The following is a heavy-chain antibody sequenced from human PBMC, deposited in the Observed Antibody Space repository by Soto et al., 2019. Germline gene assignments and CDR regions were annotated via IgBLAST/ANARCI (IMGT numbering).Heavy chain of an antibody. CDR3: ARVIAVAGIRGYPYDY. D-gene: IGHD6-19*01. CDR2: IIPIFGTA. Sequence: VASVKVSCKASGGTFSSYAISWVRQAPGQGLEWMVGIIPIFGTANYAQKFQGRVTITADKSTSTAYMELSSLRSEDTAVYYCARVIAVAGIRGYPYDYWGQGTLVTVSS. CDR1: GGTFSSYA. J-gene: IGHJ4*02. V-gene: IGHV1-69*06.